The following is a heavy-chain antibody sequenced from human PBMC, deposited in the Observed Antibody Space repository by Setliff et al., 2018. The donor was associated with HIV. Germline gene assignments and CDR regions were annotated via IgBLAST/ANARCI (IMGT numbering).Heavy chain of an antibody. CDR1: GYRFTSYA. J-gene: IGHJ4*02. V-gene: IGHV1-18*01. CDR2: ISTYNGNT. D-gene: IGHD3-10*01. CDR3: ATDRTQTGISLVRGRLTDPARYPLDY. Sequence: ASVKVSCKASGYRFTSYAISWVRQAPGQGLEWMGWISTYNGNTHYAQKLQGRVTMTKDTSTGTAYMELSSLRSDDTAVYYCATDRTQTGISLVRGRLTDPARYPLDYWGLGTLVTVSS.